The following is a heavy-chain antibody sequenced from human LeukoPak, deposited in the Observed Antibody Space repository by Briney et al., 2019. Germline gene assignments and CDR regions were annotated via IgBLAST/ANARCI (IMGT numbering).Heavy chain of an antibody. CDR2: IYSGGTT. D-gene: IGHD5-18*01. V-gene: IGHV3-53*04. Sequence: GGSLRLSCAPSGFTVSTNCMTWVRQAPGKGLEWVSTIYSGGTTYYADSVMGRLTISRHNSRNTLYLQMNSLRAEDTAVYYCARVDTVMAYYFDLWGQGTLVTVSS. J-gene: IGHJ4*02. CDR1: GFTVSTNC. CDR3: ARVDTVMAYYFDL.